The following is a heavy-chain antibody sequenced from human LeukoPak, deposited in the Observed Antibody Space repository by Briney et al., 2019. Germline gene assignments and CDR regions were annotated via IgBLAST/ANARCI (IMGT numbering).Heavy chain of an antibody. CDR2: ITRSSSAI. CDR1: GFIFSGYN. Sequence: GGSLRLSCAASGFIFSGYNMNWVRQAPGKGLEWVSYITRSSSAIYYADSVKGRFTISRDNAKNSLYLQMNNLRDEDTAVYYCARESSIDYWGQGTLVTVSS. CDR3: ARESSIDY. V-gene: IGHV3-48*02. J-gene: IGHJ4*02.